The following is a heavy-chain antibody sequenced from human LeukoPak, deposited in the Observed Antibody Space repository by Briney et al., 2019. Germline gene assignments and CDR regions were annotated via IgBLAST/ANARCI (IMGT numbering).Heavy chain of an antibody. D-gene: IGHD3-10*01. CDR2: IDWNSGTI. CDR1: GFTFDDFA. J-gene: IGHJ3*02. Sequence: GGSLRLSCTASGFTFDDFAIHWVRQAPGKDLEWVSGIDWNSGTIGYADSVKGRFTISGDNAKNSLYLQMNSLRAEDTAVYYCARDRGWFGELLPDAFDIWGQGTMVTVSS. CDR3: ARDRGWFGELLPDAFDI. V-gene: IGHV3-9*01.